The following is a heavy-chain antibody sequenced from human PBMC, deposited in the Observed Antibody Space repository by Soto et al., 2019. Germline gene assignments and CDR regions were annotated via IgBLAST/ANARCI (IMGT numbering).Heavy chain of an antibody. J-gene: IGHJ6*02. D-gene: IGHD6-19*01. Sequence: SETLSLTCTVSGGSISSGGYYWSWIRQHPGKGLEWIGYIYYSGSTYYNPSLKSRVTISVDKSKNQFSLKLSSVTAADTAVYYCARDPGGIAVAGDYYYYGMDVWGQGTTVTVS. CDR1: GGSISSGGYY. CDR2: IYYSGST. CDR3: ARDPGGIAVAGDYYYYGMDV. V-gene: IGHV4-31*03.